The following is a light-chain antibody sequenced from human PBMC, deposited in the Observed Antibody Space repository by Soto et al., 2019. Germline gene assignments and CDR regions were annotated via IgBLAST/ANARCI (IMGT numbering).Light chain of an antibody. CDR1: SSNIGNNY. V-gene: IGLV1-51*02. J-gene: IGLJ1*01. CDR2: ENN. Sequence: QSVLTQPPSVSAAPGQTVTISCSGGSSNIGNNYVSWYQQLPGTAPKLLIYENNKRPSGIPDRFSGSKSGTSATLGITGLQTGDEADYYCGTWDSSLSAGVFGTGTSSPS. CDR3: GTWDSSLSAGV.